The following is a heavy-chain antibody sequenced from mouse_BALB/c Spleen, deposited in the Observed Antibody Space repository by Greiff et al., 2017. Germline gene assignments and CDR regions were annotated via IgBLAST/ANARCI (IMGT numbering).Heavy chain of an antibody. CDR1: GYTFTSYY. V-gene: IGHV1S81*02. CDR2: INPSNGGT. D-gene: IGHD1-1*01. Sequence: QVQLKESGAELVKPGASVTLSCKASGYTFTSYYMYWVKQRPGQGLEWIGEINPSNGGTNFNEKFKSKATLTVDKSSSTAYMQLSSLTSEDSAVYDCTTYDYYAMDYWGQGTSVTVSS. CDR3: TTYDYYAMDY. J-gene: IGHJ4*01.